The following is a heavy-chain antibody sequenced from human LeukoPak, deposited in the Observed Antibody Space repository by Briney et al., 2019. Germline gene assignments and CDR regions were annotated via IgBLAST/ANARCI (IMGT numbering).Heavy chain of an antibody. J-gene: IGHJ4*02. CDR1: GYTFSSYG. Sequence: ASVKVSCKASGYTFSSYGISWVRQAPGQGLEWMGWISSDNGETKYAQKLQGRVTMTTDTSTSTAYMELRSLRSDDTAVYYCARESRFIDYWGQGTLVTVSS. V-gene: IGHV1-18*01. CDR3: ARESRFIDY. CDR2: ISSDNGET.